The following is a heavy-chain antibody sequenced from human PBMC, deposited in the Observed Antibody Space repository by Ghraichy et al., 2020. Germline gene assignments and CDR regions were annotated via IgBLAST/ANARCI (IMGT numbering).Heavy chain of an antibody. CDR3: ARDLAFQYSSSSVMGY. J-gene: IGHJ4*02. CDR2: ISSSSSTI. CDR1: GFTFSSYS. V-gene: IGHV3-48*01. D-gene: IGHD6-6*01. Sequence: GGSLRLSCAASGFTFSSYSMNWVRQAPGKGLEWVSYISSSSSTIYYADSVKGRFTISRDNAKNSLYLQMNSLRAEDTAVYYCARDLAFQYSSSSVMGYWGQGTLVTVSS.